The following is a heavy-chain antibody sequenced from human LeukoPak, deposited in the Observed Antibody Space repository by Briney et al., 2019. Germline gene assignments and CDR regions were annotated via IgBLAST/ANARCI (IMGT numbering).Heavy chain of an antibody. CDR2: ISSSGNYI. Sequence: GGSLRLSCAASGFTFSAYSMNWVRQAPGKGLEWVSSISSSGNYIYYADSVRGRFTISRDNAKNSLSLQMNSLRAEDTAVYYCARGSEWELLSCDYWGQGTLVTVSS. J-gene: IGHJ4*02. D-gene: IGHD1-26*01. V-gene: IGHV3-21*01. CDR1: GFTFSAYS. CDR3: ARGSEWELLSCDY.